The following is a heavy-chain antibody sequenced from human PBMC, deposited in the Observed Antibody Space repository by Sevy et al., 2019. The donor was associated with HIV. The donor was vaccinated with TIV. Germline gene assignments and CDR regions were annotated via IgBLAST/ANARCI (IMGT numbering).Heavy chain of an antibody. D-gene: IGHD6-13*01. CDR1: GGSISSYY. CDR3: ARDIYSSSWYPMNDAFDI. J-gene: IGHJ3*02. CDR2: IYTSGST. Sequence: SETLSLTCTVSGGSISSYYWSWIRQPAGKGLGWIGRIYTSGSTNYNPSLKSRVTMSVDTSKNQFSLKLSSVTAADTAVYYCARDIYSSSWYPMNDAFDIWGQGIMVTVSS. V-gene: IGHV4-4*07.